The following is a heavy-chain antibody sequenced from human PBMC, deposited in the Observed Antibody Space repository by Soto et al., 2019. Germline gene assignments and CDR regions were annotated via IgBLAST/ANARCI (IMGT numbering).Heavy chain of an antibody. CDR1: GFTFSNCA. CDR3: ARDDSFAFDI. Sequence: GGSLRLSCAASGFTFSNCAMSWVRQAPGKGLEWVSAISGSGGSTYYADSVKGRFTISRDNSKNTLYLQMNSLRAEDTAVYYCARDDSFAFDIWGQGTMVTVSS. J-gene: IGHJ3*02. D-gene: IGHD2-21*01. V-gene: IGHV3-23*01. CDR2: ISGSGGST.